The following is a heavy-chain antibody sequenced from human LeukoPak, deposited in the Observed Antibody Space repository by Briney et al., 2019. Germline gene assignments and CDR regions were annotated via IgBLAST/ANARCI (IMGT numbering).Heavy chain of an antibody. CDR2: MKPNSGNT. D-gene: IGHD3-9*01. CDR3: ARGRRYFDQLFPGEYYYYYMDV. CDR1: GYTFTSYD. Sequence: GSSVKVSYKASGYTFTSYDINWVRQATGQGLEWMEWMKPNSGNTGYAQKFQGRVTITRNTSISTAYMELSSLRSEDTAVYYCARGRRYFDQLFPGEYYYYYMDVWGKGTTVTVSS. V-gene: IGHV1-8*03. J-gene: IGHJ6*03.